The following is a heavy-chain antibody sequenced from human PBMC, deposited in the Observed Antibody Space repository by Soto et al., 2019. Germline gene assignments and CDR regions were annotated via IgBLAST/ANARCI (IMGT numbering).Heavy chain of an antibody. V-gene: IGHV3-21*01. D-gene: IGHD3-10*01. Sequence: EVQLVESGGGLVKPGGSLRLFCAASGFTFSSYSMNWVRQAPGKGLEWVSSISSSSSYIYYADSVKGRFTISRDNAKNSLYLQMNSLRAEDTAVYYCARVYNGYMDVWGKGTTVTVSS. CDR3: ARVYNGYMDV. CDR1: GFTFSSYS. J-gene: IGHJ6*03. CDR2: ISSSSSYI.